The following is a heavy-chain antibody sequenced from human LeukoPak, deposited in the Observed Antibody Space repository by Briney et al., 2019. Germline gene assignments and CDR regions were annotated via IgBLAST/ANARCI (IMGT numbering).Heavy chain of an antibody. J-gene: IGHJ5*02. CDR1: GFTFSSYA. D-gene: IGHD3-22*01. Sequence: GGSLRLSCAASGFTFSSYAMHWVRQAPGKGLEWVAVISYDGSNKYYADSAKGRFTISRDNSKNTLYLQMNSLRAKDTAVYYCARDLGGFGYYDSSGYPSWGQGTLVTVSS. CDR3: ARDLGGFGYYDSSGYPS. V-gene: IGHV3-30*04. CDR2: ISYDGSNK.